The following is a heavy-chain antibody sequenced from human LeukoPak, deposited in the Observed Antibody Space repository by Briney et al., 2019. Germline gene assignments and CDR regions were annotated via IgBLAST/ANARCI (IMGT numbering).Heavy chain of an antibody. CDR1: GLTFDHYV. Sequence: QPGGSLRLSCAASGLTFDHYVMHWVRQAPGKGLEWVSLISGDGGSTYYADSVKGRFTISRDNAKNSLYLQMNSLRDEDTAVYYCARWASCYDYWGQGTLVTVSS. CDR2: ISGDGGST. V-gene: IGHV3-43*02. J-gene: IGHJ4*02. CDR3: ARWASCYDY. D-gene: IGHD2-2*01.